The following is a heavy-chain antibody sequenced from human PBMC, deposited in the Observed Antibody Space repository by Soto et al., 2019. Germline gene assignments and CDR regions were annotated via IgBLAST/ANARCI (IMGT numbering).Heavy chain of an antibody. CDR3: ARWVQKPTQVLLWFGDPKHEPYYYGMDV. J-gene: IGHJ6*02. D-gene: IGHD3-10*01. Sequence: GGSLRLSCAASGFTFSSYSMNWVRQAPGKGLEWVSYISSSSSTIYYADSVKGRFTISRDNAKNSLYLQMNSLRDEDTAVYYCARWVQKPTQVLLWFGDPKHEPYYYGMDVWGQGTTVTVSS. CDR2: ISSSSSTI. CDR1: GFTFSSYS. V-gene: IGHV3-48*02.